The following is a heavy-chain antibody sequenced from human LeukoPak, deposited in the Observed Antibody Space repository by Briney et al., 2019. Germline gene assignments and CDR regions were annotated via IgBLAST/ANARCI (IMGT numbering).Heavy chain of an antibody. CDR1: GDSISSYY. CDR3: ARRSHYYDSSEGSLDY. V-gene: IGHV4-4*07. J-gene: IGHJ4*02. CDR2: FHISGTT. D-gene: IGHD3-22*01. Sequence: ASETLSLTCSVSGDSISSYYWSWIRQPAGKGLEWIGRFHISGTTNYNPSLKSRVALSIDTSKNQFSLKLSSVTAADTAVYYCARRSHYYDSSEGSLDYWGQGTLVTVSS.